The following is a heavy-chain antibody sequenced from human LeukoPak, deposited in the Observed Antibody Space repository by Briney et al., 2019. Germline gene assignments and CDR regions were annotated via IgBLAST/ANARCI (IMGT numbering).Heavy chain of an antibody. V-gene: IGHV3-21*01. CDR1: GFTFSSYA. D-gene: IGHD5-18*01. CDR2: IGSSSSYI. CDR3: AKESRLGYSYGNDAFDI. Sequence: PGGSLRLPCAASGFTFSSYAMSWVRQAPGKGLEWVSSIGSSSSYIYYADSVKGRFTISRDNAKNSLYLQMNSLRTEDTAVYYCAKESRLGYSYGNDAFDIWGQGTMVTVSS. J-gene: IGHJ3*02.